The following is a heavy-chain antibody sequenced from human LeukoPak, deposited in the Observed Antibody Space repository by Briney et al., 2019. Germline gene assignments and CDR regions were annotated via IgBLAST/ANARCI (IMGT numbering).Heavy chain of an antibody. CDR1: GFTFSSYA. V-gene: IGHV3-48*04. CDR3: ARDSFGLLYFDY. D-gene: IGHD2-21*02. CDR2: ISSSGSTI. Sequence: GGSLRLSCAASGFTFSSYAMSWVRQAPGKGLEWVSYISSSGSTIYYADSVKGRFTISRDNAKNSLYLQMNSLRAEDTAVYYCARDSFGLLYFDYWGQGTLVTVSS. J-gene: IGHJ4*02.